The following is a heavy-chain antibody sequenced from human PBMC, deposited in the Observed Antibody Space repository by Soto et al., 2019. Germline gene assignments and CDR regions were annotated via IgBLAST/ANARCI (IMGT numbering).Heavy chain of an antibody. J-gene: IGHJ4*02. CDR2: ISSNGGST. Sequence: GGSLRLSCSASGFTFSSYAMHWVRQAPGKGLEYVSVISSNGGSTYYADSVKGRFTISRDNSKNTLYLQMSSLRAEDTAVYYCVKGTAWVTKNGGVLDDYWGQGTLVTVSS. CDR3: VKGTAWVTKNGGVLDDY. D-gene: IGHD4-17*01. V-gene: IGHV3-64D*06. CDR1: GFTFSSYA.